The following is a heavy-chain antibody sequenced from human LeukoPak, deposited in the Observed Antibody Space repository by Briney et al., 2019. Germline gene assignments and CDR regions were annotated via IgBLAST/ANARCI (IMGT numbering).Heavy chain of an antibody. CDR3: ARDHLITMTVGAFDI. J-gene: IGHJ3*02. V-gene: IGHV3-30*02. Sequence: HPGGSLRLSCAASGFTFSSYGMHWVRQAPGKGLEWVAFIRYDGSNKYYADSVKGRFTISRDNSKNTLYLQMNSLRAEDTAVYYCARDHLITMTVGAFDIWGQGTMVTVSS. D-gene: IGHD3-22*01. CDR2: IRYDGSNK. CDR1: GFTFSSYG.